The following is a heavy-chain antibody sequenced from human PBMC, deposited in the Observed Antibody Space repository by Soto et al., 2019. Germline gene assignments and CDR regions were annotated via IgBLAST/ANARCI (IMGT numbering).Heavy chain of an antibody. V-gene: IGHV6-1*01. J-gene: IGHJ6*03. CDR2: TYYRSRWYN. Sequence: PSQTLSLTCVISGDSVASNSAAWNWIRQCPSRGLEWLGRTYYRSRWYNDYAVSVKSRITVNPDTSKNQFSLHLNSVTPEDTAVYYCAGTTWLQWYYMDVWDKGTTVTVSS. D-gene: IGHD1-7*01. CDR1: GDSVASNSAA. CDR3: AGTTWLQWYYMDV.